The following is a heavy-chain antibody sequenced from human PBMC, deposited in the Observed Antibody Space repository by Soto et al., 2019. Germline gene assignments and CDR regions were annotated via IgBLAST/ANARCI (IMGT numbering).Heavy chain of an antibody. J-gene: IGHJ3*02. D-gene: IGHD6-6*01. CDR2: ISSSSSYI. CDR3: ARIQLGYAAFDI. Sequence: EVQLVESGGGLVKPGGSLRLSCAASGFTFSSYSMNWVRQAPGKGLEWVSSISSSSSYIYYADSVKGRFTISRDNAKNSLDLEMNSLRAEDTAVYDCARIQLGYAAFDIWGQGTMVTVSS. V-gene: IGHV3-21*01. CDR1: GFTFSSYS.